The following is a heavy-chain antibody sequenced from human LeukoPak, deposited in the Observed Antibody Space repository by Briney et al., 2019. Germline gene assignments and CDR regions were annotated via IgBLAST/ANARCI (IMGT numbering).Heavy chain of an antibody. CDR1: GFTFSSYA. V-gene: IGHV3-23*01. CDR2: ISGSGGST. Sequence: PGGSLRLSCAASGFTFSSYAMSWVRQAPGKGLEWVSAISGSGGSTYYADSVKGRFAISRDNSKNTPYLQMNSLRAEDTAVYYCASGTSSGSLRWWGQGTLVTVSS. D-gene: IGHD1-26*01. J-gene: IGHJ4*02. CDR3: ASGTSSGSLRW.